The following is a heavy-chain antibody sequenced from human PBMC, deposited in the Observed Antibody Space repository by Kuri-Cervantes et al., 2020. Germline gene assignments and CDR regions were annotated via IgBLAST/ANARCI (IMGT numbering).Heavy chain of an antibody. CDR1: EFTFSSYS. D-gene: IGHD2-8*01. J-gene: IGHJ4*02. Sequence: GESLKISCAASEFTFSSYSMKWVRQAPGKGLEWVANIKQDGSEKYYVDSVKGRFTISRDNAKNSLYLQMNSLRAENTAVYYCARGTLSSDYWGQGTLVTVSS. V-gene: IGHV3-7*01. CDR2: IKQDGSEK. CDR3: ARGTLSSDY.